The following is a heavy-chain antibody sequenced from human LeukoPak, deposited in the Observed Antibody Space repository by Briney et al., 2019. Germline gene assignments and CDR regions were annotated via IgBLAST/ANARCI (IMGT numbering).Heavy chain of an antibody. CDR2: INPEKRDT. V-gene: IGHV1-2*02. J-gene: IGHJ4*02. CDR3: AKKVRGPRHPLDF. CDR1: GYTFTGYA. Sequence: ASVKVSCKASGYTFTGYAIHWVRQAPGRGLEWMGWINPEKRDTGYAHKFQGRVTMTSDTSISTAYMELSSLRSDDTAVYYCAKKVRGPRHPLDFWGQGTLVTVSS. D-gene: IGHD5-12*01.